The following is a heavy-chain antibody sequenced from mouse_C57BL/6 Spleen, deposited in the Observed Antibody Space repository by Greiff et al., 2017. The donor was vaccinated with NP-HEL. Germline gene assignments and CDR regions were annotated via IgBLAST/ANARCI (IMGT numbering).Heavy chain of an antibody. CDR2: ISNLAYSI. CDR3: ARKVYSNYWYFDV. Sequence: EVKLMESGGGLVQPGGSLKLSCAASGFTFSDYGMAWVRQAPRKGPEWVAFISNLAYSIYYADTVTGRFTISRENAKNTLYLEMSSLRSEDTAMYYCARKVYSNYWYFDVWGTGTTVTVSS. V-gene: IGHV5-15*01. J-gene: IGHJ1*03. D-gene: IGHD2-5*01. CDR1: GFTFSDYG.